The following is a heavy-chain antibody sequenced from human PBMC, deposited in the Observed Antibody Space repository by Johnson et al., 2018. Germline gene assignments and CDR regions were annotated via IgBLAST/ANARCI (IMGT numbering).Heavy chain of an antibody. Sequence: QVQLVQSGGGVVQPGRSLRLSCAASGFTFSSYAMHWVRQAPGKGLAWVAVISYDGNNKYYADSVKGRFTISRDNSKTTLNLQMNSLRAEDTAVYYCAKEGHSHLLRGYYYYMDVWGKGTTVTVSS. CDR3: AKEGHSHLLRGYYYYMDV. J-gene: IGHJ6*03. V-gene: IGHV3-30*04. CDR1: GFTFSSYA. D-gene: IGHD3-10*01. CDR2: ISYDGNNK.